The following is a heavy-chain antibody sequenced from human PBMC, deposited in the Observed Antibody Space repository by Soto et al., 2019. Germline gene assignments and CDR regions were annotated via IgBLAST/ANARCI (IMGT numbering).Heavy chain of an antibody. D-gene: IGHD3-3*01. CDR1: GFTLSSYG. CDR3: AKDPGVKVSSGRPCYFDY. V-gene: IGHV3-23*01. J-gene: IGHJ4*02. CDR2: ISGSGGTT. Sequence: EVQLLESGGGLVQPGGSLRLSCTASGFTLSSYGMSWVRQAPGTGLEWVSAISGSGGTTYYADSVKGRFTISRDNSKNTFYLQMNSLSAEDTALYYCAKDPGVKVSSGRPCYFDYWGQGTLVTVSS.